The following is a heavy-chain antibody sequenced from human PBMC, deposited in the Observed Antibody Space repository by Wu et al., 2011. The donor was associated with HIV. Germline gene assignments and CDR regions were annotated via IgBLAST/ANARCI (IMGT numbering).Heavy chain of an antibody. CDR1: GGTFSYYA. J-gene: IGHJ6*03. Sequence: QVQLVQSGAEVKKPGSSVKVSCKASGGTFSYYAISWVRQSPGQGLEWMGGIIPIFGTPSYAQKFQGRVTITADKSTSTAYMELSSLRSEDTAVYFXAXGPGDLYYFYYYMDVWGEGDHGHRLL. D-gene: IGHD7-27*01. CDR2: IIPIFGTP. CDR3: AXGPGDLYYFYYYMDV. V-gene: IGHV1-69*14.